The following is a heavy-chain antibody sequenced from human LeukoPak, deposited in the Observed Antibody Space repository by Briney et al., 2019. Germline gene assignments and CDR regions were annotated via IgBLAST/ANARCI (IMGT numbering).Heavy chain of an antibody. V-gene: IGHV3-48*04. CDR3: ARDMIEFDY. CDR1: GFTFSTYG. CDR2: ITGSSGSTI. J-gene: IGHJ4*02. Sequence: GGTLRLSCAASGFTFSTYGMSWVRQAPGKGLEWASVITGSSGSTIYYADSVKGRFTISRDNAKNSLYLQMNSLRAEDTAVYYCARDMIEFDYWGQGTLVTVSS. D-gene: IGHD3-22*01.